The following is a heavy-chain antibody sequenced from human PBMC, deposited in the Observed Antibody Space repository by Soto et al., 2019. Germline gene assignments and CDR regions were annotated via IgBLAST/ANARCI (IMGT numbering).Heavy chain of an antibody. CDR3: ARDHDDFWSGYYYYYYYMDV. J-gene: IGHJ6*03. Sequence: GGSLRLSCAASGFTFSSYWMSWVRQAPGKGLERVANIKQDGSEKYYVDSVKGRFTISRDNAKNSLYLQMNSLRAEDTAVYYCARDHDDFWSGYYYYYYYMDVWGKGTTVTVSS. CDR1: GFTFSSYW. CDR2: IKQDGSEK. V-gene: IGHV3-7*01. D-gene: IGHD3-3*01.